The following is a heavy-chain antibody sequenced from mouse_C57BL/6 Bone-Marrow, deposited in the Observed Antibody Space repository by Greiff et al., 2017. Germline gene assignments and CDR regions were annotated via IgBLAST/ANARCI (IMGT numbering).Heavy chain of an antibody. CDR1: GFTFSSYG. Sequence: EVQLVESGGDLVKPGGSLKFSCAASGFTFSSYGMSWVRQTPDKRLEWVASISSGGSYTYYPDSVKGRSTISTDNAKNTLYLQMSSLKSEDTAMYYCARHLYYGNYEAWFAYWGQGTLVTVSA. CDR3: ARHLYYGNYEAWFAY. CDR2: ISSGGSYT. J-gene: IGHJ3*01. D-gene: IGHD2-1*01. V-gene: IGHV5-6*01.